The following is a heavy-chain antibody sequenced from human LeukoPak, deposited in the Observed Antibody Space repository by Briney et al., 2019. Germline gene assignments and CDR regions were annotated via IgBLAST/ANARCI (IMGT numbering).Heavy chain of an antibody. CDR1: GYTFTSYA. CDR3: ARGDLNGASYAWLLY. D-gene: IGHD2-15*01. J-gene: IGHJ4*02. V-gene: IGHV7-4-1*02. CDR2: INTNTGNP. Sequence: GASVKVSCKASGYTFTSYAMNWVRQAPGQGLEWMGWINTNTGNPTYAQGFTGRFVFSLDTSVSTAYLQISSLKAEDTAVYYCARGDLNGASYAWLLYWGQGTLVTVSS.